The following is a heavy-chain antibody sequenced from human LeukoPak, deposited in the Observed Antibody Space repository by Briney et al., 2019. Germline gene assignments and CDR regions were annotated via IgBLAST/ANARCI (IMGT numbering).Heavy chain of an antibody. D-gene: IGHD6-19*01. CDR1: GGTFSSYA. CDR3: ARDLTGYSSGWYYFDY. V-gene: IGHV1-69*06. Sequence: ASVKVSCKASGGTFSSYAISWVRQAPGQGLEWMGGIIPIFGTANYAQKFQGRVTITADKSTSTAYMELSSLRSEDTAVCYCARDLTGYSSGWYYFDYWGQGTLVTVSS. CDR2: IIPIFGTA. J-gene: IGHJ4*02.